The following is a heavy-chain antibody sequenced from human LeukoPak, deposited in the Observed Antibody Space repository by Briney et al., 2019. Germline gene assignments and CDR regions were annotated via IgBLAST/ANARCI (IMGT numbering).Heavy chain of an antibody. CDR1: GGSFSGYY. CDR3: ATYYDTGGYKWNY. Sequence: SETLSLTCAVYGGSFSGYYWCWIRQPPGKGLEWIGVINHSGSTNYNPSLKSRVTISVDTSKNQFSLKLSSVTAADTAVYYCATYYDTGGYKWNYWGQGTLVTVSS. CDR2: INHSGST. D-gene: IGHD3-22*01. V-gene: IGHV4-34*01. J-gene: IGHJ4*02.